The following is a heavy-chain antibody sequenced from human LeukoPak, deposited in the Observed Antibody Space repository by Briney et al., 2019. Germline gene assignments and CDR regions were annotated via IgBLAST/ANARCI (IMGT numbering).Heavy chain of an antibody. V-gene: IGHV2-5*02. CDR3: AHFPEDDSSDYYLDY. CDR1: GFSLRTSGGG. CDR2: SFWDDDK. J-gene: IGHJ4*02. D-gene: IGHD3-22*01. Sequence: ASGPTLLQPTPTLTLTCTFSGFSLRTSGGGVGWIRQPPEKALEWLSLSFWDDDKRYSPSLKSRLTITKDTSKNQVVLTMTDMDPVDTATYYCAHFPEDDSSDYYLDYWGQGALVTVSS.